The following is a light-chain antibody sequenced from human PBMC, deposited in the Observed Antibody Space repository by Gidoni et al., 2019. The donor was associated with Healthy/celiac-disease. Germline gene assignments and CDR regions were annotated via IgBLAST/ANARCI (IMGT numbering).Light chain of an antibody. CDR1: QSVSRN. J-gene: IGKJ2*01. V-gene: IGKV3-15*01. CDR2: GAS. CDR3: QQYNNWPLYT. Sequence: IVMTQSPATLSVSPGERATLSCRASQSVSRNLAWYQQKPGQAPRPLIYGASTRATGIPARFSGSGSGTEFTLTISSLQSEDFAVYYCQQYNNWPLYTFGQGTKLEIK.